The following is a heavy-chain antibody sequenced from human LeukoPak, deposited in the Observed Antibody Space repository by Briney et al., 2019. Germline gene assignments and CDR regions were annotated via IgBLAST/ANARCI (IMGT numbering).Heavy chain of an antibody. Sequence: PSETLSLTCAVSGVPFSGYSWNWIRQPPGKGLEWIGYIFHSGNTYCNPSLKSRVTISVDRSKTQFSLKLSSVTAADTAVYYCARGYSDYPYFFDYWGQGSLVTVSS. CDR1: GVPFSGYS. CDR3: ARGYSDYPYFFDY. D-gene: IGHD5-12*01. J-gene: IGHJ4*02. V-gene: IGHV4-30-2*01. CDR2: IFHSGNT.